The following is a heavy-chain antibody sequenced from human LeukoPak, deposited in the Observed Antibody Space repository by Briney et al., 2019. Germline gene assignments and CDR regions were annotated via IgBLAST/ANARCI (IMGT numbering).Heavy chain of an antibody. CDR2: ISYDGSNK. CDR3: AKDLYDSSGYYHDIFLFY. J-gene: IGHJ4*02. CDR1: GFTFSSYG. Sequence: PGGSLRLSCAASGFTFSSYGMHWVRQAPGKGLEWVAVISYDGSNKYYADSVKGRFTISRDNSKNTLYLQMNSLRAEDTAVYYCAKDLYDSSGYYHDIFLFYWGQGTLVTVSS. V-gene: IGHV3-30*18. D-gene: IGHD3-22*01.